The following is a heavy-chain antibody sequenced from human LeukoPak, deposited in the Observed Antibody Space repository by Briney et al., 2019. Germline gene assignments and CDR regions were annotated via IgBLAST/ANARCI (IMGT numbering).Heavy chain of an antibody. V-gene: IGHV3-21*01. CDR1: GFTSSSYS. CDR2: ISSSSSYI. D-gene: IGHD6-13*01. Sequence: GGSLRLSCAASGFTSSSYSMNWVRQAPGKGLKWVSSISSSSSYIYYADSVKGRFTISRDNAKNSLYLQMNSLRVEDTAVYYCARDVEMYSSTWSDAFDIWGQGTMVTVSS. J-gene: IGHJ3*02. CDR3: ARDVEMYSSTWSDAFDI.